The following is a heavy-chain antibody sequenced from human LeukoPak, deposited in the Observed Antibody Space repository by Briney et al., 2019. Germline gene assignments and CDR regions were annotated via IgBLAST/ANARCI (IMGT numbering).Heavy chain of an antibody. V-gene: IGHV1-8*01. J-gene: IGHJ5*02. CDR2: MNPNNINT. CDR3: ARGVRGNPAWFNP. CDR1: GYAFTTYD. D-gene: IGHD4-23*01. Sequence: ASVEVSCKASGYAFTTYDINWVRQATGQGLEWMGWMNPNNINTGHAQKFQGRVTMTRNTSISTAYMELSSLRSEDTAVYYCARGVRGNPAWFNPWGQGTLVTVSS.